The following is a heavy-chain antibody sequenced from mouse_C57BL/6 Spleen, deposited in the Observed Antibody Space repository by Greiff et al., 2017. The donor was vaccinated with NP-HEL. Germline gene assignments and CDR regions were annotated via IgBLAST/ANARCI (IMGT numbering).Heavy chain of an antibody. CDR3: ARGGLTGTFDY. J-gene: IGHJ2*01. Sequence: VQLKQPGAELVRPGSSVKLSCKASGYTFTSYWMDWVKQRPGQGLEWIGNIYPSDSETHYNQKFKDKATLTVDKSSSTAYMQLSSLTSEDSAVYYCARGGLTGTFDYWGQGTTLTVSS. CDR1: GYTFTSYW. V-gene: IGHV1-61*01. CDR2: IYPSDSET. D-gene: IGHD4-1*01.